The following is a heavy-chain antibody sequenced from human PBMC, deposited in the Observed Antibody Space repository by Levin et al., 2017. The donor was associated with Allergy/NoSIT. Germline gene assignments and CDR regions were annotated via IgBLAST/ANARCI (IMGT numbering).Heavy chain of an antibody. D-gene: IGHD6-13*01. Sequence: GGSLRLSCAASGFTFSDSYMTWIRQAPGKGLEWISYIIGSGSASYHADSVKGRFTISRDNAKNSVYLQMNSLRAEDTAVYYCARALAIYSSWFPNWLDSWGQGTLVTVSS. CDR1: GFTFSDSY. V-gene: IGHV3-11*01. J-gene: IGHJ5*01. CDR3: ARALAIYSSWFPNWLDS. CDR2: IIGSGSAS.